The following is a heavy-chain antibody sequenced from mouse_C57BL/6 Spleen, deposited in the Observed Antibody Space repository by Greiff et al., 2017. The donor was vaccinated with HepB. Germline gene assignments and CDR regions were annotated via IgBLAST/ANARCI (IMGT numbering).Heavy chain of an antibody. Sequence: VQLQQSGPELVKPGASVKISCKASGYTFTDYYMNWVKQSHGKSLEWIGDINPNNGGTSYNQKFKGKATLTVDKSSSTAYMELRSLTSEDSAVYYCARNGAVYYAMDYWGQGTSVTVSS. CDR1: GYTFTDYY. CDR2: INPNNGGT. V-gene: IGHV1-26*01. CDR3: ARNGAVYYAMDY. J-gene: IGHJ4*01.